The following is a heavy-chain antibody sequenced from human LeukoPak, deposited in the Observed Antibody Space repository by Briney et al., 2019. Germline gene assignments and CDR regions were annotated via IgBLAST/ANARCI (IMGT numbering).Heavy chain of an antibody. J-gene: IGHJ4*02. CDR2: INHSGST. D-gene: IGHD2-2*01. CDR1: GGSFSGYY. CDR3: ARAPDIEVVPAAYYFDY. V-gene: IGHV4-34*01. Sequence: PSETLSLTCAVYGGSFSGYYWSWIRQPPGKGLEWIGEINHSGSTNYNPSLKSRVTISVDTSKNQFSLKLSSVTAADTAVYYCARAPDIEVVPAAYYFDYWGQGTLVTVSS.